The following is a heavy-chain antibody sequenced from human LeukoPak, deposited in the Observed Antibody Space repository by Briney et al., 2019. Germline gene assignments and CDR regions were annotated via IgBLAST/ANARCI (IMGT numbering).Heavy chain of an antibody. Sequence: SQTLSLTCAVSGGSISSGGYSWSWIRQPPGKGLEWIGYIYYSGSTYYNPSLKSRVTISVDTSKNQFSLKLSSVTAADTAVYYCARAYYYDSSGYSRGYYYFDYWGQGTLVTVSS. J-gene: IGHJ4*02. D-gene: IGHD3-22*01. CDR1: GGSISSGGYS. V-gene: IGHV4-30-4*07. CDR3: ARAYYYDSSGYSRGYYYFDY. CDR2: IYYSGST.